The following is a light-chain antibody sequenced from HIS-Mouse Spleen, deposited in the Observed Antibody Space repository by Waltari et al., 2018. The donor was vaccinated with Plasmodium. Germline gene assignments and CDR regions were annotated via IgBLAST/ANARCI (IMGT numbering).Light chain of an antibody. V-gene: IGKV3-15*01. CDR2: GAS. J-gene: IGKJ3*01. CDR3: QQYNNWSFT. Sequence: EIVMTHSPATLSVSPGVRATLSCRASQSVGSNLAWYQQKPGQAPRLLIYGASTRATGSPARVSGSGSGKEFTLTISSLQSEDVAVYYCQQYNNWSFTFGPGTKVDIK. CDR1: QSVGSN.